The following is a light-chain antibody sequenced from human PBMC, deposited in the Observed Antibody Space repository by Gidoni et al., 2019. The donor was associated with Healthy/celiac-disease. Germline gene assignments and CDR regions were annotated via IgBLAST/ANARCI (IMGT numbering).Light chain of an antibody. J-gene: IGKJ4*01. V-gene: IGKV3-20*01. CDR3: QQYGSSRLT. Sequence: ELVLTQSPGTLSFSPGERATLSCRARQRVSSSYLAWYQQKPGQAPRLLIYGASSRATGIPDRFSGRGSGTDFTLTISRLEPGEFAVYYCQQYGSSRLTFGGGTKVEIK. CDR1: QRVSSSY. CDR2: GAS.